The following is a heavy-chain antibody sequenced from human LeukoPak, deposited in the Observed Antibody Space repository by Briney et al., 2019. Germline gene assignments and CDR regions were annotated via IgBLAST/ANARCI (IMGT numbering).Heavy chain of an antibody. CDR3: AKDNSIAVAGLDY. CDR1: GFTFSSYG. CDR2: ISYDGSNK. V-gene: IGHV3-30*18. D-gene: IGHD6-19*01. Sequence: PGRSLRLSCAASGFTFSSYGMHWVRQAPGKGLEWVAVISYDGSNKYYADSVKGRFTISRDNSKNTLYLQMNSLRAENTAVYYCAKDNSIAVAGLDYWGQGTLVTVSS. J-gene: IGHJ4*02.